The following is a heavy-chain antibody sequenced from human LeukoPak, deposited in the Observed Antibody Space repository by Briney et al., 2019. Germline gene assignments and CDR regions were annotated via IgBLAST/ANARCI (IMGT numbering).Heavy chain of an antibody. CDR1: GCTFSSFA. Sequence: ASVKVSCKASGCTFSSFAISWVRQAPGQGLEWMRGIIPIFGTANYAQKFRGRVTITADKSTRTAYMELSSLRSEDTAVYYCARDHYHKIHSVMVTAPDYWGQGTLVIVSS. J-gene: IGHJ4*02. CDR2: IIPIFGTA. D-gene: IGHD2-21*02. CDR3: ARDHYHKIHSVMVTAPDY. V-gene: IGHV1-69*06.